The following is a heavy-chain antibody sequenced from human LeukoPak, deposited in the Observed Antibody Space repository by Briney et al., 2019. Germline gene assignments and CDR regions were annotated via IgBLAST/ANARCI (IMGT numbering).Heavy chain of an antibody. CDR3: ARCIAAAPPAWFDP. V-gene: IGHV1-18*01. Sequence: AASVKVSCKASGYTFTSYGISWVRQAPGQVLEWMGWISAYSGNTNYAQKFQGRVTITADKSTSTAYMELSSLRSEDTAVYYCARCIAAAPPAWFDPWGQGTLVTVSS. CDR1: GYTFTSYG. D-gene: IGHD6-13*01. CDR2: ISAYSGNT. J-gene: IGHJ5*02.